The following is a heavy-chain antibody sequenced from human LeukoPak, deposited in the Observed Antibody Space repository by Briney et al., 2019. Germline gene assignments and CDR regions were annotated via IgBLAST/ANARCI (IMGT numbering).Heavy chain of an antibody. J-gene: IGHJ4*02. D-gene: IGHD2-2*01. V-gene: IGHV1-2*02. CDR1: GYTFTGYY. CDR2: INPNSGGT. Sequence: ASVKVSCKASGYTFTGYYMHWVRQAPGQGLEWMGWINPNSGGTNYAQKFQGRVTMTRDTSISTAYMELSRLRSDDTAVYYCVRDIGYCSSTSCYDDYWGQGTLVTVSS. CDR3: VRDIGYCSSTSCYDDY.